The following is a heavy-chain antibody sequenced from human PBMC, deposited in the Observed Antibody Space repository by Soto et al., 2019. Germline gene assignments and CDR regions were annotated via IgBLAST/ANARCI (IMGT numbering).Heavy chain of an antibody. V-gene: IGHV3-23*01. D-gene: IGHD3-3*01. CDR1: GFTFSSYA. Sequence: GGSLRLSCAASGFTFSSYAMSWVRQAPGKGLEWVSAISGSGGSTYYADSVKGRFTTSRDNSKNTLYLQMNSLRAEDTAVYYCAKRERTIFGVVTLRPVDYWGQGTLVTVSS. CDR3: AKRERTIFGVVTLRPVDY. J-gene: IGHJ4*02. CDR2: ISGSGGST.